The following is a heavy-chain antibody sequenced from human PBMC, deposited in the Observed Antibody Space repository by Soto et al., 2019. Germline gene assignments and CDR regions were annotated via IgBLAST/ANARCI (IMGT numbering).Heavy chain of an antibody. J-gene: IGHJ4*02. CDR2: IFHDGTA. CDR1: GVAVSSGNW. V-gene: IGHV4-4*01. CDR3: ARLVYDTRLNYMYFDF. D-gene: IGHD3-10*01. Sequence: LSLTCAVSGVAVSSGNWCTWVRQSPQRGLEYIGEIFHDGTANYYPSFERRVATSVDTSKNQFSLKLTSVTAADTAIYFCARLVYDTRLNYMYFDFWGQGTLVTVSS.